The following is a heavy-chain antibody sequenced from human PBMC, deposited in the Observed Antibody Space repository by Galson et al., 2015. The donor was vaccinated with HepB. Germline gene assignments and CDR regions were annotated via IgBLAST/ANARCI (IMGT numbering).Heavy chain of an antibody. CDR1: GFTFSGSA. V-gene: IGHV3-73*01. CDR2: IRSKANSYAT. J-gene: IGHJ4*02. Sequence: SLRLSCAASGFTFSGSAMHWVRQASGKGLEWVGRIRSKANSYATAYAASVKGRFTISRDDSKNTAYLQMNSLKTEDTAVYYCTRLGDGARGWGGQGTLVTVSS. CDR3: TRLGDGARGW. D-gene: IGHD4-17*01.